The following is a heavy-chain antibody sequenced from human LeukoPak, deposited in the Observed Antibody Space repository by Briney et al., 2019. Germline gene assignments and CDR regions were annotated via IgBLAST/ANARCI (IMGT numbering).Heavy chain of an antibody. J-gene: IGHJ4*02. Sequence: ASVKVSCKASGYTFTGYYMHWVRQAPGQGLEWMGWINPNSGGAKYAQRFQGRVTMTRDTSINTAYLELSRLRSDDTAVYYCARDPVAVVVPADGFDYWGQGTLVTVSS. CDR2: INPNSGGA. CDR3: ARDPVAVVVPADGFDY. CDR1: GYTFTGYY. D-gene: IGHD2-2*01. V-gene: IGHV1-2*02.